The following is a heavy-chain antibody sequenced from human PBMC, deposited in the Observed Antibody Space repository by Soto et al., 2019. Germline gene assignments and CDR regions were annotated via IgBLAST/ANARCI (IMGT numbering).Heavy chain of an antibody. CDR2: FDPEDGET. Sequence: ASVKVSCKVSGYTLTELSMHWVRQAPGKGLEWMGGFDPEDGETIYAQKFQGRVTMTRNTSISTAYMELSSLRSEDTAVYYCARGGLRYFDWSSPGSENWFDPWGQGTLVTVSS. CDR3: ARGGLRYFDWSSPGSENWFDP. J-gene: IGHJ5*02. CDR1: GYTLTELS. V-gene: IGHV1-24*01. D-gene: IGHD3-9*01.